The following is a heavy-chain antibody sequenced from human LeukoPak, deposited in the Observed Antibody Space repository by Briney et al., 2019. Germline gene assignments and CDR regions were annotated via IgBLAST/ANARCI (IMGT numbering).Heavy chain of an antibody. CDR2: IIPIFGTA. Sequence: SVKVSCKASVGTFSIYAISWVRQAPGQGREWMGGIIPIFGTANYAQKSQGRVTITADESTSTAYMELSSLRSEDTAVYYCARDPEYYCSGGSCYSYWGQGTLVTVSS. CDR3: ARDPEYYCSGGSCYSY. V-gene: IGHV1-69*01. J-gene: IGHJ4*02. CDR1: VGTFSIYA. D-gene: IGHD2-15*01.